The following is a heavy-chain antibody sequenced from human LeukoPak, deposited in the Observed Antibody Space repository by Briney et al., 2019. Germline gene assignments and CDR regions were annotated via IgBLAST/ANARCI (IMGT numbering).Heavy chain of an antibody. J-gene: IGHJ6*03. Sequence: GGSLRLSCAASGFSFDNAWMSWVRQAPGKGLEWVGRIKRKSEGGITQYAAPVKERFTISRDDSENTLYLQMNSLKIEDTAVHYCTTDYYDSGSDMDVWGKGTTVTVSS. V-gene: IGHV3-15*01. CDR1: GFSFDNAW. D-gene: IGHD3-22*01. CDR3: TTDYYDSGSDMDV. CDR2: IKRKSEGGIT.